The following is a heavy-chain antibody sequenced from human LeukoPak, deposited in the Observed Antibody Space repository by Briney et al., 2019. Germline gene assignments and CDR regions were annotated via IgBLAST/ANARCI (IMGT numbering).Heavy chain of an antibody. CDR2: IYHSGST. J-gene: IGHJ6*03. V-gene: IGHV4-4*02. D-gene: IGHD2-21*02. CDR3: ATATREYYYYYYYMDV. CDR1: GGSISSSNW. Sequence: PSGTLSLTCAVSGGSISSSNWWSWVRQPPGKGLEWIGEIYHSGSTNYNPSLKSRVTISVDKSKNQFSLKLSSVTAADTAVYYCATATREYYYYYYYMDVWGKGTTVTVSS.